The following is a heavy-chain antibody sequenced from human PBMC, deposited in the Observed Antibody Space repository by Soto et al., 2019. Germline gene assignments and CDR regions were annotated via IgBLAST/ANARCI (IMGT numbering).Heavy chain of an antibody. J-gene: IGHJ4*02. CDR3: ARDPNYYDSSGYYDY. D-gene: IGHD3-22*01. Sequence: GGSLRLSCTASGFTFGDYAMSWVRQAPGKGLEWVAVISYDGSNKYYADSVKGRFTISRDNSKNTLYLQMNSLRAEDTAVYYCARDPNYYDSSGYYDYWGQGTLVTVAS. CDR2: ISYDGSNK. CDR1: GFTFGDYA. V-gene: IGHV3-30-3*01.